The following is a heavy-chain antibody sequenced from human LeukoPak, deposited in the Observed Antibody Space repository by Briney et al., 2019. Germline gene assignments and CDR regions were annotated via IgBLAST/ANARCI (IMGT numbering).Heavy chain of an antibody. Sequence: ASVKVSCKASGYTFTSYDINWVRQATGQGREGMGWMNPNSGNTGYAQKLQGRVTITRNTNKSKDYMEMSRLRSEDTAVYYCARGAASSKYYYYYYYMDVWGKGTTVTVSS. CDR2: MNPNSGNT. V-gene: IGHV1-8*03. CDR3: ARGAASSKYYYYYYYMDV. D-gene: IGHD6-13*01. J-gene: IGHJ6*03. CDR1: GYTFTSYD.